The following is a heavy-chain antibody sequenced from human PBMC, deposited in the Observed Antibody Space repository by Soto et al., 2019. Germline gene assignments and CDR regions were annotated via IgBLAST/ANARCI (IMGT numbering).Heavy chain of an antibody. CDR1: GYSFTSYW. Sequence: GESLKISCKGSGYSFTSYWIGWVRQMPGKGLEWMGIIYPGDYATTYSPSFQGQVTISADKSISTAYLQWSSLRASDSAMYYCARVGPTLTNYGMDVWGQGTTVTVSS. V-gene: IGHV5-51*01. J-gene: IGHJ6*02. CDR2: IYPGDYAT. CDR3: ARVGPTLTNYGMDV. D-gene: IGHD4-17*01.